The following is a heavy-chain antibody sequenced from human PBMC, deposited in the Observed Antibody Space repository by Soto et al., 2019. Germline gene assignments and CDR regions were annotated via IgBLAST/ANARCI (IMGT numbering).Heavy chain of an antibody. CDR2: INHNTNT. V-gene: IGHV4-34*01. Sequence: QVQLQQWGAGLLKPSETLSLTCAVYGGSFSGSYWNWIRQPPGKGLEWIGEINHNTNTIYNPSLTSRVTISVDTSKNHFSLKLTSVTAADTAVYFCARGARLFRGSFDSWGQGTLVTVSS. CDR1: GGSFSGSY. J-gene: IGHJ5*01. D-gene: IGHD2-15*01. CDR3: ARGARLFRGSFDS.